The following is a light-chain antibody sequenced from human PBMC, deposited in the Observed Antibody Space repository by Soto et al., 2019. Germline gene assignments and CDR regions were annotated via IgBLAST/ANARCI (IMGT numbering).Light chain of an antibody. Sequence: QSVLTQPASVSGSPGQSITISCAGTTRDVGAYNLVSWYQQHPGRAPQLIIYEVRNRPSGISFRFSGSKSGNTASLTISGLQAEDEADYYCSSYTSKSSLIFGGGTKVTV. CDR1: TRDVGAYNL. V-gene: IGLV2-14*01. J-gene: IGLJ2*01. CDR3: SSYTSKSSLI. CDR2: EVR.